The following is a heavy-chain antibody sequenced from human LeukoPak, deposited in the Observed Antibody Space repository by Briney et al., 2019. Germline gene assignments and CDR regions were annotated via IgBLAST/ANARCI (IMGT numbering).Heavy chain of an antibody. CDR3: ARSPWIQLWLGAFDI. J-gene: IGHJ3*02. CDR1: GYSISSGYY. CDR2: IYHSGST. D-gene: IGHD5-18*01. Sequence: SETLYLTCAVSGYSISSGYYWGWIRQPPGKGLEWIGSIYHSGSTYYNPYLKSRVTISVDTSTNQFSLKLSSVTAADTAVYYCARSPWIQLWLGAFDIWGQGTMVTVSS. V-gene: IGHV4-38-2*01.